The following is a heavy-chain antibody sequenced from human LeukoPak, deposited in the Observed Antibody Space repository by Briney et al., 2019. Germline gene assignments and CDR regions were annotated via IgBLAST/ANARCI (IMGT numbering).Heavy chain of an antibody. CDR2: FDPEDGET. CDR3: ATGVMRELSPHL. J-gene: IGHJ5*02. D-gene: IGHD3-16*02. Sequence: ASVKVSCKASGYTLTELSMHWVRQAPGKGLEWMGGFDPEDGETIYAQKFQGRVTMTEDTSTDTAYMELSSLRSEDTAVYYCATGVMRELSPHLWGQGTLVTVSS. CDR1: GYTLTELS. V-gene: IGHV1-24*01.